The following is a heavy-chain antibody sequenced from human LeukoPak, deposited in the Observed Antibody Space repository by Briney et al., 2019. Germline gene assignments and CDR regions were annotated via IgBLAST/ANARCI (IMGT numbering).Heavy chain of an antibody. D-gene: IGHD3-16*01. CDR1: GFTIMNSA. V-gene: IGHV3-21*01. J-gene: IGHJ4*02. Sequence: GGSLRLSCAASGFTIMNSAMNWVRQAPGKGLEWVSSISSSSSYIYYADPVKGRFTISRDNAKNSLYLQMNSLRAEDTAVYYCARDRINCYDYWGQGTLVTVSS. CDR2: ISSSSSYI. CDR3: ARDRINCYDY.